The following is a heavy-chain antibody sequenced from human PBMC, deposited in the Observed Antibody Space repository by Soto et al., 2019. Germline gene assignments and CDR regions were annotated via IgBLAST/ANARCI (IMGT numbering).Heavy chain of an antibody. CDR2: ITSGSSHL. J-gene: IGHJ6*02. D-gene: IGHD3-10*01. CDR1: GFTFTSYS. CDR3: ARDHRITVVRGVMTCLEYSYYGMDV. Sequence: GGSLRLSCAASGFTFTSYSMNWVRQAPGKGLEWVSSITSGSSHLYYADSVKGRFIISRDNANNSLYLQMYSLRAYDTAVYYCARDHRITVVRGVMTCLEYSYYGMDVWGQGTTVTVSS. V-gene: IGHV3-21*01.